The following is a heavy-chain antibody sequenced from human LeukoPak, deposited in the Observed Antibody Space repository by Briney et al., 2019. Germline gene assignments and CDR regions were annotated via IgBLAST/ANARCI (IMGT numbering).Heavy chain of an antibody. J-gene: IGHJ3*02. CDR1: GFSFSSYE. CDR3: AKGGDYSGYDAFDI. V-gene: IGHV3-30*18. D-gene: IGHD5-12*01. Sequence: GGSLRLSCAASGFSFSSYEMNWVRQAPGKGLEWVAVISYDGSNKYYADSVKGRFTISRDNSKNTLYLQMNSLRAEDTAVYYCAKGGDYSGYDAFDIWGQGTMVTVSS. CDR2: ISYDGSNK.